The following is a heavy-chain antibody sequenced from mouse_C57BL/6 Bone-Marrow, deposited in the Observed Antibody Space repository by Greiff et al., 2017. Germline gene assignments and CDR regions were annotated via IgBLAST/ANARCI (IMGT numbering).Heavy chain of an antibody. V-gene: IGHV1-61*01. CDR3: ARWAGTYAY. D-gene: IGHD4-1*01. J-gene: IGHJ3*01. Sequence: VQLQQPGAELVRPGSSVKLSCKASGYTFTSYWMDWVKQRPGQGLEWIGNIYPSDSETHYNQKFKDKATLTVEKSSSTAYMQLSSLTSEDSAVYYCARWAGTYAYWGQGTLVTVSA. CDR1: GYTFTSYW. CDR2: IYPSDSET.